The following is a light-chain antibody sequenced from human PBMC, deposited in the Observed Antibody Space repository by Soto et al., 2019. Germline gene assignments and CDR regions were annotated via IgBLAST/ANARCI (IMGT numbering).Light chain of an antibody. V-gene: IGLV2-14*03. CDR3: SSFTSSRTLV. CDR1: SSDVGGSNY. Sequence: QSALTQPASVSGSPGQSITISCTGTSSDVGGSNYVSWYQQHPGRAPKLLIYGVSDRPSGVSPRFSGSKSGNTASLTISGLQAEDDADYYCSSFTSSRTLVFGPGTKLTVL. J-gene: IGLJ1*01. CDR2: GVS.